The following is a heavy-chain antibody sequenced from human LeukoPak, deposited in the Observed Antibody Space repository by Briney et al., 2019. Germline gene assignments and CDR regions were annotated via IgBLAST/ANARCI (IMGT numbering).Heavy chain of an antibody. J-gene: IGHJ5*02. CDR1: GGSISSSSYY. D-gene: IGHD6-13*01. Sequence: PSETLSLTCTVSGGSISSSSYYWGWIRQPPGKGLEWIGSIYYSGSTYYNPSLKSRVTISVDTSKNQFSLKLSSVTAADTAVYYCARAGIAAAVGFDPWGQGTLVTVSS. CDR2: IYYSGST. V-gene: IGHV4-39*07. CDR3: ARAGIAAAVGFDP.